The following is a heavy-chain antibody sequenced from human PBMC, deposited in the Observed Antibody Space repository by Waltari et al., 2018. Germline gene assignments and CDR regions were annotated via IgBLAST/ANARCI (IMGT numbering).Heavy chain of an antibody. CDR1: GGTFSSYA. CDR3: ARGQHVGLHLISYYYYYMDV. V-gene: IGHV1-69*10. J-gene: IGHJ6*03. D-gene: IGHD3-10*02. Sequence: QVQLVQSGAEVKKPGSSVKVSCKASGGTFSSYAISWVRQAPGQGLEWMGGIIPILGIANYAQKFQGRVTITADKSTSTAYMELSSLRSEDTAVYYCARGQHVGLHLISYYYYYMDVWGKGTTVTVSS. CDR2: IIPILGIA.